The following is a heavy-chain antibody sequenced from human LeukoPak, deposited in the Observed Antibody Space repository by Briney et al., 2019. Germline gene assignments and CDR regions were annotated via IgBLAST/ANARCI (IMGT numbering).Heavy chain of an antibody. V-gene: IGHV4-39*07. Sequence: PSETLSLTCTVSGGSISSSSYYWGWIRQPPGKGLEWIGSIYYSGSTYYNPSLKSRVTISVDRSKNQFSLKLSSVTAADTAVYYCARAEDSSSYYFDYWGQGTLVTVSS. J-gene: IGHJ4*02. CDR3: ARAEDSSSYYFDY. CDR1: GGSISSSSYY. CDR2: IYYSGST. D-gene: IGHD6-13*01.